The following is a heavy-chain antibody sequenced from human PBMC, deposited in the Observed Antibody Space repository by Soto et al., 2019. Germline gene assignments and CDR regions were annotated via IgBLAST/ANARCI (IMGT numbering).Heavy chain of an antibody. J-gene: IGHJ6*02. V-gene: IGHV1-18*01. CDR1: GYTFSSYA. D-gene: IGHD3-22*01. CDR2: ISPYSDET. Sequence: QAQLVQSGAEVKKPGASVRVSCKATGYTFSSYAISWVRQAPGQGLEWLGWISPYSDETQYAQKTQGRVFMTIDRSARTAYLDLRSLRSDDTAVYYCGRGGYYDSSGARNYHYYGMNVWGQGTTVTVSS. CDR3: GRGGYYDSSGARNYHYYGMNV.